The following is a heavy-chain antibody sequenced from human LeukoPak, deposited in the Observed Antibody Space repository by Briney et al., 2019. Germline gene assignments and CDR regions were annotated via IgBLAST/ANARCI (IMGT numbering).Heavy chain of an antibody. CDR1: GFTFSSFR. CDR3: VRDRTLGVRDGFILA. Sequence: GGSLRLSCAASGFTFSSFRMSWVRQAPGKGLEWVANIKQDGSEKYYVDSVQGRFTISRDNAKNSLSLQMSSLRVEDTAVYYCVRDRTLGVRDGFILAWGQGTLVTVSS. CDR2: IKQDGSEK. V-gene: IGHV3-7*01. D-gene: IGHD5-24*01. J-gene: IGHJ5*02.